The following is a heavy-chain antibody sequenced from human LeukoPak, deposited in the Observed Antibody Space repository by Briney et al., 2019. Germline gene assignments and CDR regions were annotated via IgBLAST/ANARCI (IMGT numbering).Heavy chain of an antibody. J-gene: IGHJ4*02. Sequence: GGSLRLPCAASGFTFSSYSMNWVRQAPGKGLEWVSFISSSGSYIYYADSVKGRFTISRDNAKNSLYLQMNSLRAEDTAVYYWARAPPSGDHEANGWGQGPLAT. V-gene: IGHV3-21*01. D-gene: IGHD4-17*01. CDR2: ISSSGSYI. CDR1: GFTFSSYS. CDR3: ARAPPSGDHEANG.